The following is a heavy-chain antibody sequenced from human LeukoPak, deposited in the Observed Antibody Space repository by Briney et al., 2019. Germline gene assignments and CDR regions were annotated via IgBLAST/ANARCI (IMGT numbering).Heavy chain of an antibody. V-gene: IGHV1-24*01. D-gene: IGHD3-22*01. Sequence: GASVKVSCKVSGYTLTELSMHWVRQAPGKGLEWMGGFDPEDGETIYAQKFQGRVTMTEDTSTDTAYMELSSLRSEDTAVYYCARGTNYYDSSGYYDLFDYWGQGTLVTVSS. CDR1: GYTLTELS. J-gene: IGHJ4*02. CDR3: ARGTNYYDSSGYYDLFDY. CDR2: FDPEDGET.